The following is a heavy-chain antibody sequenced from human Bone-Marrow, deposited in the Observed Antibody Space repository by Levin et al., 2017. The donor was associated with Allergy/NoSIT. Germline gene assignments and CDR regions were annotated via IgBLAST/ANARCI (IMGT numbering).Heavy chain of an antibody. CDR3: ARQYFGRGRFDP. J-gene: IGHJ5*02. V-gene: IGHV4-39*01. Sequence: SCTVSGGSISSSTYYWGWIRQPPGKELEWIGSVYYGGSTYYNPSLKRRVTISADTSKNQFSLKLSSVTAADTAVYYGARQYFGRGRFDPWGQGTLVTVSS. D-gene: IGHD3-16*01. CDR1: GGSISSSTYY. CDR2: VYYGGST.